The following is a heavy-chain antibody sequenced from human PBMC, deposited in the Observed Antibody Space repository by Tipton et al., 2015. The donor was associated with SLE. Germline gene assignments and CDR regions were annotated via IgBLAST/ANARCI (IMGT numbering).Heavy chain of an antibody. D-gene: IGHD1-26*01. CDR1: GGSISSGSYY. V-gene: IGHV4-61*09. Sequence: LRLSCTVSGGSISSGSYYWSWIRQPAGKGLEWIGYIYTSGSTNYNPSLKSRVTISVDTSKNQFSLKLSAVTAADTAVYYCARQWVGATLGWFDPWGQGTLVTVSS. CDR2: IYTSGST. J-gene: IGHJ5*02. CDR3: ARQWVGATLGWFDP.